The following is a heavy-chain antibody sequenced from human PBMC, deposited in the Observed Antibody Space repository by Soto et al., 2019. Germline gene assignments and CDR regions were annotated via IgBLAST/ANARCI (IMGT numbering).Heavy chain of an antibody. Sequence: PSETLSLTCTVSGGSISSYYWSWFRQPPGKGLEWIGYIYYSGSTNYNPSLKSRVTISVDTSKNQFSLKLSSVTAADTAVYYCARYPKQRMVPMDWGQGTLVTVS. CDR3: ARYPKQRMVPMD. D-gene: IGHD2-8*01. V-gene: IGHV4-59*08. J-gene: IGHJ4*02. CDR1: GGSISSYY. CDR2: IYYSGST.